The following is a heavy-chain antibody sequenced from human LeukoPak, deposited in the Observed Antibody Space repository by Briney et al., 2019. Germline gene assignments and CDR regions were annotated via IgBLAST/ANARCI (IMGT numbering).Heavy chain of an antibody. D-gene: IGHD2-2*01. CDR1: GSTFDDYA. Sequence: PGGSLRLSCAASGSTFDDYAMHWVRQAPGKGLEWVSPISWDGGSTYYAYSVKGRFTISRDNSKNSLYLQMNSLRAEETALYYCARSTLYYYYMDVWGKGTTVTVSS. V-gene: IGHV3-43D*03. J-gene: IGHJ6*03. CDR2: ISWDGGST. CDR3: ARSTLYYYYMDV.